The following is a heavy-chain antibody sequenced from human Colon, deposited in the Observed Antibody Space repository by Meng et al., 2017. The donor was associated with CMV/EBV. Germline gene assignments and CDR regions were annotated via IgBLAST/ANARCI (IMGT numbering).Heavy chain of an antibody. D-gene: IGHD5-12*01. Sequence: SETLSLTCTVSGGSISSSSYYWGWIRQPPGKGLEWIGSVYYSGTTYHSPSFKSRVTLSIDTSKNQFSLSLRSVSVADTAVYYCARSSGYKAFLDYWGPGRQVTVSS. CDR1: GGSISSSSYY. CDR3: ARSSGYKAFLDY. CDR2: VYYSGTT. J-gene: IGHJ4*02. V-gene: IGHV4-39*07.